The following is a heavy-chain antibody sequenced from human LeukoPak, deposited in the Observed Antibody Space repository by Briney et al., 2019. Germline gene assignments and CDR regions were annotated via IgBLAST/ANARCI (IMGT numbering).Heavy chain of an antibody. V-gene: IGHV3-23*01. CDR2: MSGGGGST. CDR1: GFAFSSYA. Sequence: GGSLRLSCAASGFAFSSYAMSWVRQAPGKGLEWVSVMSGGGGSTYYADSVKGRFTISRDNSKNTLYLQMNSLRAEDTAVYYCAKDVATDYGDYFFDYWGQGTLVTVSS. D-gene: IGHD4-17*01. J-gene: IGHJ4*02. CDR3: AKDVATDYGDYFFDY.